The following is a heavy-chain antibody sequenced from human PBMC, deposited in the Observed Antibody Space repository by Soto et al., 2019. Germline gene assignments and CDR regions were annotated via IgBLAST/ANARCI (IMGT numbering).Heavy chain of an antibody. CDR2: IIPISDTT. Sequence: QVQLVQSGAEVKKPGSSVKVSCKASGGTFSSYAISWVRQAPGQGLEWMGGIIPISDTTSYAQKFQGRVTITADESTSTAYMELSSLRSEATAVYYCARSQGSSTSLEIYYYYYSGMDVWGQGTTVTVSS. V-gene: IGHV1-69*01. CDR3: ARSQGSSTSLEIYYYYYSGMDV. D-gene: IGHD2-2*01. CDR1: GGTFSSYA. J-gene: IGHJ6*02.